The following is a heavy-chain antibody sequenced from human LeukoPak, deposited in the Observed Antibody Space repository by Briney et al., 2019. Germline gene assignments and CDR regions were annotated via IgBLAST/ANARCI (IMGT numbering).Heavy chain of an antibody. D-gene: IGHD5-12*01. J-gene: IGHJ4*02. CDR1: GGTFSSYA. CDR3: ARVGVRGLRFLGY. Sequence: SVKVSCKASGGTFSSYAISWARQAPGQGLEWMGGIIPIFGTANYAQKFQGRVTITADESTSTAYMELSSLRSEDTAVYYCARVGVRGLRFLGYWGQRTLVTVSS. V-gene: IGHV1-69*01. CDR2: IIPIFGTA.